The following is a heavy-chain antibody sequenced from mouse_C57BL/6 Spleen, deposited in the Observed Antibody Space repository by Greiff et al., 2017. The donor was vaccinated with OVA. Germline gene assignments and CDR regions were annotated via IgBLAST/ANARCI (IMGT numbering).Heavy chain of an antibody. Sequence: QVQLQQSGAELVRPGASVKLSCKASGYTFTDYEMHWVKQTPVHGLEWIGAIDTETGGTAYNQKFKGKAIMTADNSSTTAYIELRSLTSEDSAVSFCTSVYSGSISYFDYWGQGTTLTVSS. J-gene: IGHJ2*01. CDR2: IDTETGGT. D-gene: IGHD1-1*01. CDR1: GYTFTDYE. CDR3: TSVYSGSISYFDY. V-gene: IGHV1-15*01.